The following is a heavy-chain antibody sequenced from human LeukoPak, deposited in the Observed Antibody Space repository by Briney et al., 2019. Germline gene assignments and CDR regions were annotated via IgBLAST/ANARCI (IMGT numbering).Heavy chain of an antibody. CDR2: ISYSGST. V-gene: IGHV4-59*11. CDR1: GVSIRSHY. CDR3: ARDGEGDEGWDY. J-gene: IGHJ4*02. Sequence: SETLSLTCTVSGVSIRSHYWIWIQQPPGKGLEWIGHISYSGSTNYNPSLKSRVTISVDTSKNQFSLRLSSVTAADTAVYYCARDGEGDEGWDYWGQGTLVTVSS. D-gene: IGHD7-27*01.